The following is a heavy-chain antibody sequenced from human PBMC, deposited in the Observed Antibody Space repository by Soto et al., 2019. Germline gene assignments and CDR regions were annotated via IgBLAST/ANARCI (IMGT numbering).Heavy chain of an antibody. CDR2: IKEDGSEK. V-gene: IGHV3-7*03. D-gene: IGHD3-10*01. Sequence: GGSLRLSCAASGFTFSSYWMSWVRQAPGKGLEWVANIKEDGSEKNYVDSVKGQFTISRDNAKSSLYLQMNSLRAEDTAVYYCTTEELLWFGESRRGMDVWGQGTTVTVSS. J-gene: IGHJ6*02. CDR3: TTEELLWFGESRRGMDV. CDR1: GFTFSSYW.